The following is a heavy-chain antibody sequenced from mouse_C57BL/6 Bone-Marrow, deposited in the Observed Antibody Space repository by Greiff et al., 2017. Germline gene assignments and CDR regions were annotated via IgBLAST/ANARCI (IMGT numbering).Heavy chain of an antibody. D-gene: IGHD2-4*01. CDR3: ERIHDYDLDY. V-gene: IGHV1-39*01. J-gene: IGHJ2*01. Sequence: EVQLQQSGPELVKPGASVKISCKASGYSFTDYNMNWVQQSTGQSLEWIGVINPNYGTTSYNQTFNGKATLTVDQSSSTAYMQLNSLTSEDSEVYYCERIHDYDLDYWGQGTTLTVSS. CDR2: INPNYGTT. CDR1: GYSFTDYN.